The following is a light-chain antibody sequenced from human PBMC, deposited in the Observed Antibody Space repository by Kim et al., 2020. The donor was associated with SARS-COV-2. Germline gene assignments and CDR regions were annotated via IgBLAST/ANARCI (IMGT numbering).Light chain of an antibody. CDR2: AAS. V-gene: IGKV1-39*01. CDR1: QSISSY. CDR3: QQSYSTPLVT. Sequence: DIQMTQSPSSLSASVGDRVTITCRASQSISSYLNWYQQKPGKAPKLLIYAASSLQSGVPSTFSGSGFGTDFTLTISSLQPEDFATYYCQQSYSTPLVTFGGGTKVDIK. J-gene: IGKJ4*01.